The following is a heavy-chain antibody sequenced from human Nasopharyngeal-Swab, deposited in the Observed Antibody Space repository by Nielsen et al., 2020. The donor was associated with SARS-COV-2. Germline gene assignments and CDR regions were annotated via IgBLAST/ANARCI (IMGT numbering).Heavy chain of an antibody. CDR2: IYHSGST. J-gene: IGHJ6*03. Sequence: RQAPGKGLEWIGYIYHSGSTYYNPSLKSRVTISVDRSKSQFSLKLSSVTAADTAVYYCARVGGDYYYYYYMDVWGKGTTVTVSS. D-gene: IGHD1-26*01. V-gene: IGHV4-30-2*01. CDR3: ARVGGDYYYYYYMDV.